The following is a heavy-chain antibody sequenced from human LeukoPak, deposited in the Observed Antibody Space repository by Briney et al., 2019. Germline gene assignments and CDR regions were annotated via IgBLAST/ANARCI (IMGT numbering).Heavy chain of an antibody. CDR2: INSDGSST. Sequence: GGSLRLSCAASGFTFSSYWMHWVRQAPGKVLVWVSRINSDGSSTSYADSVKGRFTISRDNAKNTLYLQMNSLRAEDTAVYYCARENRYCSGGSCYPRPGFFDYWGQGTLVTVSS. CDR3: ARENRYCSGGSCYPRPGFFDY. CDR1: GFTFSSYW. J-gene: IGHJ4*02. D-gene: IGHD2-15*01. V-gene: IGHV3-74*01.